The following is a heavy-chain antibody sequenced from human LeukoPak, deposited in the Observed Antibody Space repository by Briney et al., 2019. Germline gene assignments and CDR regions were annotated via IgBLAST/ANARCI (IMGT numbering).Heavy chain of an antibody. V-gene: IGHV1-24*01. D-gene: IGHD5-12*01. J-gene: IGHJ4*02. Sequence: ASVKVSCKVSGYTLTELSMHWVRQAPGKGLEWMGGFDPEDGETIYAQKFQGRVTMTEDTSTDTAYMELSSLRSEDTAVYYSATVDKVVATIIAFDYWGQGTLVTVSS. CDR1: GYTLTELS. CDR2: FDPEDGET. CDR3: ATVDKVVATIIAFDY.